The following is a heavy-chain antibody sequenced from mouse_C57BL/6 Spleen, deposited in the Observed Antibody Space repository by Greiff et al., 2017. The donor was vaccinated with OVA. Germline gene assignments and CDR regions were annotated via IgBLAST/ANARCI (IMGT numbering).Heavy chain of an antibody. Sequence: VQLQQSGPELVKPGASVKISCKASGYSFTGYYMNWVKQSPEKSLEWIGEINPSTGGTTYNQKFKAKATLTVDKSSSTAYMQLKSLTSEDSAVYYSARDYYGPRYFDVWGTGTTVTVSS. CDR1: GYSFTGYY. CDR3: ARDYYGPRYFDV. CDR2: INPSTGGT. V-gene: IGHV1-42*01. J-gene: IGHJ1*03. D-gene: IGHD1-1*01.